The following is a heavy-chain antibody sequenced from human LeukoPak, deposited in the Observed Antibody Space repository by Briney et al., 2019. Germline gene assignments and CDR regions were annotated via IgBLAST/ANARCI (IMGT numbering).Heavy chain of an antibody. V-gene: IGHV4-34*01. CDR3: ARELYDYVWGSYRRPYCFDY. CDR2: INHSGST. J-gene: IGHJ4*02. CDR1: GGSFSGYY. D-gene: IGHD3-16*02. Sequence: SETLSLTCAVYGGSFSGYYWSWIRQPPGKGLEWIGGINHSGSTNYNPSLKSRVTISVDTSKNQFSLKLSSVTAADTAVYYCARELYDYVWGSYRRPYCFDYWGQGTLVTVSS.